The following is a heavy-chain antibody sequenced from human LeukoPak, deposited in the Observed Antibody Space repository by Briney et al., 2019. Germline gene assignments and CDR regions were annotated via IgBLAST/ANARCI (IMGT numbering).Heavy chain of an antibody. CDR2: IGSSGRTI. CDR3: ASRRDY. CDR1: GFAFSDYE. J-gene: IGHJ4*02. V-gene: IGHV3-48*03. Sequence: PGGSLGLSCAASGFAFSDYEMNWVRQAPGKGLEWVSNIGSSGRTIFYADSVKGRFSISRDNGKNSLYLQMNSLRVEDTAIYYCASRRDYWGQGTLVTVSS.